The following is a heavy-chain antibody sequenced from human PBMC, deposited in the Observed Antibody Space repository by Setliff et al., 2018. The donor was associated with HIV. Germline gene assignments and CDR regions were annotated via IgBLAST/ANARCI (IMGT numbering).Heavy chain of an antibody. V-gene: IGHV3-74*01. CDR2: VNRDGSST. Sequence: RLSCAASGFTFDRFWMHWVRQAPGKGLVWVSRVNRDGSSTTYADSVKDRFTISRDNAKNTLYSQMNSLRAEDTGVYYCHSGYDTEEQSYFDYWGQGALVTVS. CDR3: HSGYDTEEQSYFDY. D-gene: IGHD5-12*01. J-gene: IGHJ4*02. CDR1: GFTFDRFW.